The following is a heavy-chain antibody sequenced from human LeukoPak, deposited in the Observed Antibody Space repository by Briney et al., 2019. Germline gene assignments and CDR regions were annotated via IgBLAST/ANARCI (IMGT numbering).Heavy chain of an antibody. Sequence: GGTLRLSCAASGFTFTTYGMSWVRQAPGKGLEWVSVISHRGQNTYYADSVKGRFTISRDNSKNTLYLQMNSLRAEDTAVYYCAELGITMIGGVWGKGTTVTISS. D-gene: IGHD3-10*02. CDR3: AELGITMIGGV. CDR2: ISHRGQNT. J-gene: IGHJ6*04. V-gene: IGHV3-23*01. CDR1: GFTFTTYG.